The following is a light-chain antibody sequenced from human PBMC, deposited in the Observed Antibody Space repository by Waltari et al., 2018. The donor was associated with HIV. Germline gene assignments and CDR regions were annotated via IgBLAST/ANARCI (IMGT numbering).Light chain of an antibody. CDR1: QSVLYSSNNKNY. V-gene: IGKV4-1*01. CDR3: QQYYSTLALT. J-gene: IGKJ4*01. CDR2: WAS. Sequence: DIVMTQSPASLAVSLGERATINCQSSQSVLYSSNNKNYLAWYQQKPGQPPKLLIYWASTRESGVPDRFSGSGSGTDFTLTISSLQAEDVAVYYCQQYYSTLALTFGGGTKVEIK.